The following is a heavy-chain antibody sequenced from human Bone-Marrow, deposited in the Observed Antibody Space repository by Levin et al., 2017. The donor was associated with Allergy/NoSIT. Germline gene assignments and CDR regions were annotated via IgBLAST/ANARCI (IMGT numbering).Heavy chain of an antibody. J-gene: IGHJ4*02. CDR1: GFTFTNYW. CDR2: INPDGSEK. V-gene: IGHV3-7*01. Sequence: GGSLRLSCAVSGFTFTNYWMSWVRQAPGRGLEWLANINPDGSEKYSVDSVTGRFTISRDNAKNSLYLQMNSLRVEDTALYYCARDLAAWDYWGQGTLVTVSS. CDR3: ARDLAAWDY.